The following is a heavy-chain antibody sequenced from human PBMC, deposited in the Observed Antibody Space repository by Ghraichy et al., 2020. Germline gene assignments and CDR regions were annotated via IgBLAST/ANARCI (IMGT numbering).Heavy chain of an antibody. D-gene: IGHD1-26*01. CDR2: IWYDGSNK. CDR1: GFTFSSYG. J-gene: IGHJ4*02. Sequence: GGSLRLSCAASGFTFSSYGMHWVRQAPGKGLEWVAVIWYDGSNKYYADSVKGRFTISRDNSKNTLYLQMNSLRAEDTAVYYCARGFSGATSNDYWGQGTLVTVSS. CDR3: ARGFSGATSNDY. V-gene: IGHV3-33*01.